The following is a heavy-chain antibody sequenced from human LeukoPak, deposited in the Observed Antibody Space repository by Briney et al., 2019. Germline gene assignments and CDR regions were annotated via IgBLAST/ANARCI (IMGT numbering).Heavy chain of an antibody. J-gene: IGHJ6*03. CDR2: INHSGST. D-gene: IGHD4-11*01. CDR3: ARVGGTTRADYYYYMDV. CDR1: GGSISSSSYY. V-gene: IGHV4-39*07. Sequence: SETLSLTCTVAGGSISSSSYYWGWIRQPPGKGLAWIGEINHSGSTNYNPSLKSRVTISVDTSKNQFSLKLSSVTAAGTAVYYCARVGGTTRADYYYYMDVWGKGTTVTVSS.